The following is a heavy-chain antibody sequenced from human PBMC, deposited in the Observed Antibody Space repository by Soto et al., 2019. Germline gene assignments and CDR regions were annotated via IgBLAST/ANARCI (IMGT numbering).Heavy chain of an antibody. CDR1: GFTFSSYS. CDR3: AREAWELPGRGGKPQDY. CDR2: ISSSSYI. V-gene: IGHV3-21*01. J-gene: IGHJ4*02. Sequence: GGSLRLSCAASGFTFSSYSMNWVRQAPGKGLEWVSSISSSSYIYYADSVKGRFTISRDNAKNSLYLQMNSLRAEDTAVYYCAREAWELPGRGGKPQDYWGQGTLVTVSS. D-gene: IGHD1-26*01.